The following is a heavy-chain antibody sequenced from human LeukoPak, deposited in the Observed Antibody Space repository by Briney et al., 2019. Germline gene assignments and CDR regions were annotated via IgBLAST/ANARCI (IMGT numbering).Heavy chain of an antibody. D-gene: IGHD3-9*01. Sequence: QTGGSLRLSCAASGFTFSNYAMNWVRQAPGKGLEWVSAISGGSGTIYYADSVKGRFTVSRDNFKNTLYLQMNSLRAEDTAVYYCAKARDILTGYYNGPSTTHYYYGMDVWGQGTTVTVSS. CDR2: ISGGSGTI. CDR1: GFTFSNYA. V-gene: IGHV3-23*01. CDR3: AKARDILTGYYNGPSTTHYYYGMDV. J-gene: IGHJ6*02.